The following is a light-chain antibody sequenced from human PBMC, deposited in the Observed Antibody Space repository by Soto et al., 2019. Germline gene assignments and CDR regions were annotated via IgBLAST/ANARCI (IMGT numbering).Light chain of an antibody. Sequence: DVQMTQSPSSLSAFVGDRVTITCRASQGIAPHLAWFQQKPGKVPKLLIYATSTLQSGVPSRFSGSGSGTDFTLTINSLQPEDGGTYYCQKYNSAPLTFGGGTKVEIK. CDR3: QKYNSAPLT. J-gene: IGKJ4*01. CDR2: ATS. V-gene: IGKV1-27*01. CDR1: QGIAPH.